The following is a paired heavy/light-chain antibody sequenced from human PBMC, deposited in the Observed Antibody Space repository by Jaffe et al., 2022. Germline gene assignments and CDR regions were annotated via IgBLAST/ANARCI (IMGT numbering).Light chain of an antibody. CDR1: QSVFYSGNNNNY. CDR3: QQYYSIPIT. J-gene: IGKJ5*01. Sequence: DIVMTQSPDSLAVSLGERATINCRSSQSVFYSGNNNNYLAWYQQKPGQPPKLLIFWASTRESGVPDRFSGSGSGTHFILTINSLQAEDVAVYYCQQYYSIPITFGQGTRLEIK. V-gene: IGKV4-1*01. CDR2: WAS.
Heavy chain of an antibody. CDR1: GYDFSKYG. Sequence: EVQLLQSGGGLVQPGGSLRLSCIGSGYDFSKYGMTWVRQAPGKGLEWVSHITSGGYTTDYGDSVEGRFTISRDNSKNTLYLQMNNLRVEDTARYYCAKGGGYSTGYGPDAFDFWGQGTSVTVSS. D-gene: IGHD5-18*01. CDR2: ITSGGYTT. V-gene: IGHV3-23*01. CDR3: AKGGGYSTGYGPDAFDF. J-gene: IGHJ3*01.